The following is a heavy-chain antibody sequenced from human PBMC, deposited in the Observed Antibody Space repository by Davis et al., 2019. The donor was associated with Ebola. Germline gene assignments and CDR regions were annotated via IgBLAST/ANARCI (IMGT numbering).Heavy chain of an antibody. J-gene: IGHJ5*02. CDR3: ARSFSSTFVGWFDP. Sequence: SAKVSCKASGGTFSSHAVSWVRQAPGQGLEWMGGIIPILGATNYAQSFQGRVTITADESTSTAYMELSSLRSEDTAVYYCARSFSSTFVGWFDPWGQGTLVTVSS. CDR2: IIPILGAT. D-gene: IGHD6-13*01. V-gene: IGHV1-69*13. CDR1: GGTFSSHA.